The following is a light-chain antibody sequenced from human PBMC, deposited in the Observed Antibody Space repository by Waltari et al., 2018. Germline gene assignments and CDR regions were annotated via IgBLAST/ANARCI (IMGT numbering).Light chain of an antibody. V-gene: IGKV3-11*01. Sequence: EIVLTQSPATLSLSPGERATLSCRASQSVSSYLAWYQQKPAQAPRLFIYDASNRATGIPARFSGSGSVTDFTLTISSLEPEDFAVYYCQQRSNWPTFGQGTRLEIK. CDR3: QQRSNWPT. CDR2: DAS. CDR1: QSVSSY. J-gene: IGKJ5*01.